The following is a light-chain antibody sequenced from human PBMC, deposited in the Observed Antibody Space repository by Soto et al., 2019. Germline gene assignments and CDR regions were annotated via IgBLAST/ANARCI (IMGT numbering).Light chain of an antibody. V-gene: IGKV1-39*01. CDR1: QNIRNY. CDR2: ASS. J-gene: IGKJ2*01. Sequence: DIQMTQSPSSLSSSIGDRVTITCRAGQNIRNYLNWYQQKPGQAPNLLIYASSSLRGGVPSRFRGSGSGTEFTLTISSLQPEDFATYYCQQGHTLPYTFGQGTNLGI. CDR3: QQGHTLPYT.